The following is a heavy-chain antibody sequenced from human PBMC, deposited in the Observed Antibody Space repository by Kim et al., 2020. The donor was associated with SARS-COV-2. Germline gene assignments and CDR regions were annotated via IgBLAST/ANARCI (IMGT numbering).Heavy chain of an antibody. Sequence: SETLSLTCAVYGGSFSGYYWSWIRQPPGKGLEWIGEINHSGSTNYNPSLKSRVTISVDTSKNQFSLKLSSVTAADTAVYYCARITYVRAFDIWGQGTMVTVSS. J-gene: IGHJ3*02. D-gene: IGHD3-10*01. CDR1: GGSFSGYY. CDR2: INHSGST. CDR3: ARITYVRAFDI. V-gene: IGHV4-34*01.